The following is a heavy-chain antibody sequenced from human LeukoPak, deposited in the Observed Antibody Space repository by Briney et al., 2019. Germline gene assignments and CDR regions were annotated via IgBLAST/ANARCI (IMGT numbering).Heavy chain of an antibody. CDR3: ASTRWLQLTY. Sequence: PSETLSLTCTVSGGSISTSSYYWGWIRQPPGKGLEWIGSIYYSGSTYYNPSLKSRVTISVDTSKNQFSLKLSSVTAADTAVYYCASTRWLQLTYWGQGTLVTVSS. V-gene: IGHV4-39*07. CDR2: IYYSGST. CDR1: GGSISTSSYY. D-gene: IGHD5-24*01. J-gene: IGHJ4*02.